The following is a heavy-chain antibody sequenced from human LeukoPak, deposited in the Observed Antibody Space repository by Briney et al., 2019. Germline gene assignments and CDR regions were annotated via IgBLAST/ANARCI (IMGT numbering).Heavy chain of an antibody. CDR1: GGSISSSSYY. Sequence: SETLSLTCTVSGGSISSSSYYWGWIRQPPGKGLEWIGSIYYSGSTYYNPSLKSRVTISVDTSKNQFSLKLSSVTAADTAVYYCARPRTMVRGIPNWFDPWGQGTLVTVSS. CDR2: IYYSGST. V-gene: IGHV4-39*01. J-gene: IGHJ5*02. CDR3: ARPRTMVRGIPNWFDP. D-gene: IGHD3-10*01.